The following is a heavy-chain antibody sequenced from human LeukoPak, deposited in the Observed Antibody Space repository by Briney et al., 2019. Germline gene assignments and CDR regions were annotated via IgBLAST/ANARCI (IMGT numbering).Heavy chain of an antibody. CDR1: GCSISSSNW. Sequence: PSGTLSLTCAVSGCSISSSNWWSWVRQPPGKGLEWIGEIYHSGSTNYNPSLKSRVTISVDKSKNQFSLKLSSVTAADTAVYYCARTSTDYYYGMDVWGQGTTVTVSS. V-gene: IGHV4-4*02. J-gene: IGHJ6*02. CDR3: ARTSTDYYYGMDV. CDR2: IYHSGST.